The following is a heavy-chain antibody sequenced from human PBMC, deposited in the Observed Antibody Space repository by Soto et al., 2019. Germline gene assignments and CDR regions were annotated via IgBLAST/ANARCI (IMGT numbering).Heavy chain of an antibody. J-gene: IGHJ6*02. CDR1: GFTFTSSA. CDR3: AAGAGGYDQYYYYGMDV. Sequence: QMQLVQSGPEVKKPGTSVKVSCKASGFTFTSSAMQWVRQARGQRLEWIGWIVVGSGNTNYAQKFQERVTITRDMSXSXXYMELSSLRSEDTAVYYCAAGAGGYDQYYYYGMDVWGQGTTVTVSS. D-gene: IGHD5-12*01. V-gene: IGHV1-58*02. CDR2: IVVGSGNT.